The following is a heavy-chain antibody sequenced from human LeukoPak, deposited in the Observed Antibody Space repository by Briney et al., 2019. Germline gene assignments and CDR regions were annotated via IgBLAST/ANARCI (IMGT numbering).Heavy chain of an antibody. CDR1: GASIRSGDYY. J-gene: IGHJ3*02. Sequence: PSQTLSLTCTVSGASIRSGDYYWSWIRQPPGKGLEWIGYIYDSGSTYYDPSLKSRITISGDTSENRFSLKLSSVTATDTAVYYCARDCSGGSCYGAFDIWGQGTMVTVSS. CDR2: IYDSGST. CDR3: ARDCSGGSCYGAFDI. V-gene: IGHV4-30-4*01. D-gene: IGHD2-15*01.